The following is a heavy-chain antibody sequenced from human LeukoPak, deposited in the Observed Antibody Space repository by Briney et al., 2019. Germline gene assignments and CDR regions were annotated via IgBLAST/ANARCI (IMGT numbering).Heavy chain of an antibody. CDR2: KSFDGSNK. CDR1: GFTFSTYN. J-gene: IGHJ4*02. Sequence: GGSLRLSCAASGFTFSTYNIHWVRQAPGKGLEWVAVKSFDGSNKFYADSVQGRFTISSDNSKNTLFLQMNSLRADDTAVYYCAREALSGWYDYWGQGTLVTVSS. V-gene: IGHV3-30-3*01. CDR3: AREALSGWYDY. D-gene: IGHD6-19*01.